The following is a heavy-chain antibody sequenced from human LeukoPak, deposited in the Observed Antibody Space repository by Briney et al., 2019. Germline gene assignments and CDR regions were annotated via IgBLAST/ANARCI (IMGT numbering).Heavy chain of an antibody. V-gene: IGHV3-53*01. CDR2: IYSGGGT. J-gene: IGHJ4*02. D-gene: IGHD3-22*01. Sequence: PGGSLRLSCAASGFTVSNTYMSWVRQAPGKGLEWVSIIYSGGGTRYADSVKGRFTISRDNSRNTLYLQMNSLRAEDTALYYCASDNYDSSGFTWGQGTLVTVSS. CDR1: GFTVSNTY. CDR3: ASDNYDSSGFT.